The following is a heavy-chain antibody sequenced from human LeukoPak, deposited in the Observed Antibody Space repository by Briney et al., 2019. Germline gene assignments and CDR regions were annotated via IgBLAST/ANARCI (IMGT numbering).Heavy chain of an antibody. CDR2: ISNSGSTV. CDR1: GFTFSDHY. CDR3: TRDPRVVDY. V-gene: IGHV3-11*01. D-gene: IGHD6-6*01. J-gene: IGHJ4*02. Sequence: PGGSLRLSCAASGFTFSDHYMTWIRQAPGKGLEWVLYISNSGSTVKYADAVKGRFTISRDNAKNSLYLQMNSLRAEDTAVYYCTRDPRVVDYWGQGTLVTVSS.